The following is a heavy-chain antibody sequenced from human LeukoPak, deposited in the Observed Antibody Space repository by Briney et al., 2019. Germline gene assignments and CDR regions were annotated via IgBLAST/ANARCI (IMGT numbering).Heavy chain of an antibody. CDR1: XXXFSXXY. D-gene: IGHD2-21*02. J-gene: IGHJ5*02. CDR2: INHSGST. Sequence: LTXXXXXXXFSXXYWSWIRQPPGKGLEWIGEINHSGSTNYNPSLKSRVTISVDTSKNQFSLKLSSVTAADTAVYYCARAPPLAYCGGDCYFGAWGQGTLVTVSS. CDR3: ARAPPLAYCGGDCYFGA. V-gene: IGHV4-34*01.